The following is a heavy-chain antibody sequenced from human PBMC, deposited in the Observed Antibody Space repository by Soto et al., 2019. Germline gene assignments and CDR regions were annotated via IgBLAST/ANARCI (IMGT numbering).Heavy chain of an antibody. CDR1: GYTFTSYA. J-gene: IGHJ6*02. CDR3: ARRRIAARPDRDYYYGMDV. D-gene: IGHD6-6*01. Sequence: ASVKVSCKASGYTFTSYAMHWVRQAPGQRLEWMGWINAGNGNTKYSQKFQGRVTITRDTSASTAYMELSSLRSEDTAVYYCARRRIAARPDRDYYYGMDVWGQGTTVTVSS. CDR2: INAGNGNT. V-gene: IGHV1-3*01.